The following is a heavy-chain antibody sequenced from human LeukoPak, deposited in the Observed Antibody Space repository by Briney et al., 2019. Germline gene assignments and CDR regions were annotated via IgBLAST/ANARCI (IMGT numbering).Heavy chain of an antibody. Sequence: GGSLRLSCAASGFTFSDYAMSWVRQAPGKGLEWVPANSGSGKSTYYADSVKGRFTISRDNSKNTLYLQMNSLRAEDTAVYYCAKRGMTTIKEGFDYWGQGTLVTVSS. CDR1: GFTFSDYA. V-gene: IGHV3-23*01. J-gene: IGHJ4*02. D-gene: IGHD5-24*01. CDR3: AKRGMTTIKEGFDY. CDR2: NSGSGKST.